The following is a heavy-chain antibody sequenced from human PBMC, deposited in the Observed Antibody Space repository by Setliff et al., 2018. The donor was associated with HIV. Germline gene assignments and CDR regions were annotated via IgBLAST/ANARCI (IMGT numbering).Heavy chain of an antibody. CDR2: INPSGGEP. D-gene: IGHD3-22*01. CDR3: AKDDGSGSIDH. J-gene: IGHJ4*02. V-gene: IGHV1-46*01. Sequence: ASVKVSCKASGHSFTTYFLHWVRQAPGQGLEWMGMINPSGGEPSYAQRFQGRVTMTRDTSTSTVFMDLSSLRTEDTALYYCAKDDGSGSIDHWGLGTLVTVSS. CDR1: GHSFTTYF.